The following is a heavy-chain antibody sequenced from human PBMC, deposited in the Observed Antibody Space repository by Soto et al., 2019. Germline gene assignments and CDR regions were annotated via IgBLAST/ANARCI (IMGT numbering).Heavy chain of an antibody. CDR1: GFTFGSYE. CDR2: ISSSGSTI. CDR3: AREAVVTAAGNDAFDI. V-gene: IGHV3-48*03. Sequence: QPGGSLRLSCAASGFTFGSYEMNWVRQSPGKGLEWVSYISSSGSTIYNADSVKGRFTISRDNAKNSLYLQMNSLRAEDTAVYYCAREAVVTAAGNDAFDIWGQGTMVTVSS. D-gene: IGHD2-21*02. J-gene: IGHJ3*02.